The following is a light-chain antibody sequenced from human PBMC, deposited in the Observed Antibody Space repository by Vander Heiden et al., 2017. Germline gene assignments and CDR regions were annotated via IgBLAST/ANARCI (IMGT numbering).Light chain of an antibody. CDR2: AAS. Sequence: DIQMTQSPSSLSASVGDRVIITCRASQSISNYLNWYQQKPGRAPNLLIYAASSLQSGVPSRFSGSGSGTDFTLTISRLQPEDFATYYCQQSDSTPCTFGQGTKLEIK. CDR1: QSISNY. J-gene: IGKJ2*02. V-gene: IGKV1-39*01. CDR3: QQSDSTPCT.